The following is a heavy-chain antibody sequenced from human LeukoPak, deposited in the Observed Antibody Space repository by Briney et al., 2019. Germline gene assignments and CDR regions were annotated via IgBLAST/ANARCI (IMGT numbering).Heavy chain of an antibody. CDR3: ARERVVVTAIEDCYYGMDV. V-gene: IGHV3-74*01. CDR2: INSDGSST. D-gene: IGHD2-21*02. CDR1: GYTFSDYW. Sequence: GGSLRLSCIGSGYTFSDYWIHWVRQAPGKGLVWVSRINSDGSSTSYADSVKGRFTISRDNAKNTLYLQMNSLRAEDTAVYYCARERVVVTAIEDCYYGMDVWGQGTTVTVSS. J-gene: IGHJ6*02.